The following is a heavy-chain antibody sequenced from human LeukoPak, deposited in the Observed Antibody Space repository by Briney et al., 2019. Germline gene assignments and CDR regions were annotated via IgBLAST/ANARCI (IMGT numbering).Heavy chain of an antibody. CDR2: IYSAGNT. V-gene: IGHV3-66*01. D-gene: IGHD1-7*01. Sequence: PGGSLRLSCAASGFTFSSNYMTWVRQAPGKGLEWVSFIYSAGNTYYADSEKGRFTISRDNSKNTLYLQMNSLRAEDTAVYYCARATGTTFSYFDSWGQGTLVTVSS. CDR3: ARATGTTFSYFDS. CDR1: GFTFSSNY. J-gene: IGHJ4*02.